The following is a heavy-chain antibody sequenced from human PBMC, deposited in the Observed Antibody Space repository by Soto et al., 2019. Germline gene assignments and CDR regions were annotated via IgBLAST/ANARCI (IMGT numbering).Heavy chain of an antibody. D-gene: IGHD6-19*01. CDR1: GYTFTNYA. CDR2: INAGNGNT. J-gene: IGHJ4*02. V-gene: IGHV1-3*01. CDR3: ASDGAVAGKINFDY. Sequence: QVQLEQSGAEVKKPGASVKVSCKASGYTFTNYAIHWVRQAPGQRLEWMGWINAGNGNTKYPPKFQDRVTITRYTTARIAYMELSSLRSEDKAVYYCASDGAVAGKINFDYWGQGTLVTVSS.